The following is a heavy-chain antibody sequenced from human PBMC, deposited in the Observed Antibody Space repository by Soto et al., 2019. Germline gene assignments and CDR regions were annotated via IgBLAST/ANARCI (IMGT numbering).Heavy chain of an antibody. V-gene: IGHV1-2*02. CDR1: GYTFTDYY. CDR3: ARGPYGDHAFDI. CDR2: IDPHRGGT. Sequence: GASVKVSCKASGYTFTDYYMHWVRQAPGQGLEWMGWIDPHRGGTEFAQKFQGRVTLTGDTSTSTAYMELKGLTSADTAVYCCARGPYGDHAFDIWGQGTVVTVSS. J-gene: IGHJ3*02. D-gene: IGHD4-17*01.